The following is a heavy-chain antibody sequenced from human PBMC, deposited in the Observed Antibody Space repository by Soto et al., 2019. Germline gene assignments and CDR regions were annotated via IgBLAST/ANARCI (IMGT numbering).Heavy chain of an antibody. V-gene: IGHV1-69*01. Sequence: QVQLVQSGAEVKKPGSSMKVSCKASGGTFGSYAINWVRQAPGQGLEWMGGIIPIFDTTNYARKFQGRVTITADESPSTAYMYLSSLRSEDTALYYCARSARGSTRLYYYYGMDVWGQGTTVTVSS. J-gene: IGHJ6*02. CDR2: IIPIFDTT. CDR1: GGTFGSYA. D-gene: IGHD2-15*01. CDR3: ARSARGSTRLYYYYGMDV.